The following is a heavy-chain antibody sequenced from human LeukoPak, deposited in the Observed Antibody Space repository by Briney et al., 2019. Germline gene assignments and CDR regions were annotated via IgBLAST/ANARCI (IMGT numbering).Heavy chain of an antibody. V-gene: IGHV3-48*03. D-gene: IGHD6-19*01. CDR3: ARGPYSSGWYGLDFDY. Sequence: GGSLRLSCAASGFTFSSYEMHWVRQAPGKGLEWVSYISSSGSTIYYADSVKGRFTISRDNAKNPLYLQVNSLRAEDTAVYYCARGPYSSGWYGLDFDYWGQGTLVTVSS. CDR2: ISSSGSTI. CDR1: GFTFSSYE. J-gene: IGHJ4*02.